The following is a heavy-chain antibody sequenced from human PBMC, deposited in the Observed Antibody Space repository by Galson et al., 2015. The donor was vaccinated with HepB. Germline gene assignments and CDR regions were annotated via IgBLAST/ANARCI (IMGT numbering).Heavy chain of an antibody. D-gene: IGHD3-16*01. J-gene: IGHJ3*02. CDR1: GDSVSSHSAA. V-gene: IGHV6-1*01. Sequence: CAISGDSVSSHSAAWNWIRQSPSRGLEWLGRTYYRSKWYNDYAVSVKSRITINPDTSKNQFSLQLNSVTPEDTAVHYCARDFRRGGRAFDIWGQGTMVTVSS. CDR2: TYYRSKWYN. CDR3: ARDFRRGGRAFDI.